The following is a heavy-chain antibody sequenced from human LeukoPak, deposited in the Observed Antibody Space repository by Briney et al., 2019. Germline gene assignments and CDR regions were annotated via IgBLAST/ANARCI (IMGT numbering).Heavy chain of an antibody. Sequence: SETLSLTCTVSGGSISSYYWSWLRQPAGKGLEWIGRIYTSGSTNYNPSLKSRVTMSVDTSKNHFSLKLSSVTAADTAMYYCARASGSYPYYFDYWGQGTLVTVSS. D-gene: IGHD1-26*01. V-gene: IGHV4-4*07. CDR3: ARASGSYPYYFDY. CDR1: GGSISSYY. J-gene: IGHJ4*02. CDR2: IYTSGST.